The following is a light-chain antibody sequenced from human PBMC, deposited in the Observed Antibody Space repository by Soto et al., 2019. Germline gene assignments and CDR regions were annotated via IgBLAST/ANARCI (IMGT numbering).Light chain of an antibody. Sequence: ESVFTQSPGTLSLSPGDRATLSCRASQSVSSSYLAWYQQKPGQAPGLLIYGASSRATGIPDRFSGSGSGTDLTLTISRLEPEDFAVYYCQQYGSSPWTFGQGTKVDIK. CDR3: QQYGSSPWT. CDR2: GAS. J-gene: IGKJ1*01. CDR1: QSVSSSY. V-gene: IGKV3-20*01.